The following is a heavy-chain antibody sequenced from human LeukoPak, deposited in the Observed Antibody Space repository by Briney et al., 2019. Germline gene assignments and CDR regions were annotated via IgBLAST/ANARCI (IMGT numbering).Heavy chain of an antibody. CDR2: ISYDESNK. J-gene: IGHJ5*02. V-gene: IGHV3-30*18. CDR3: AKDNYDSSGYLIT. CDR1: GFTFSSYG. Sequence: GRSLRLSCAASGFTFSSYGMHWVRQAPGKGLEWVAVISYDESNKYYADSVKGRFTISRDNSKNTLYLQMNSLRAEDTAVYYCAKDNYDSSGYLITWGQGTLVTVSS. D-gene: IGHD3-22*01.